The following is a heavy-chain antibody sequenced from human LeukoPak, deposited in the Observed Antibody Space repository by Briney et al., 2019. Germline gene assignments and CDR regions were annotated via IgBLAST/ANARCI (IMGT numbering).Heavy chain of an antibody. Sequence: GGSLRLSCAASGFTFSSYWMSWVRQAPGKGLEWVANIKQDGSEKYYVESVKGRFTISRDNAKNSLYLQMNRLRAGDTAVYYCARGGYCSGGSCYSYYYGMDVWGQGTTVTVSS. CDR3: ARGGYCSGGSCYSYYYGMDV. CDR1: GFTFSSYW. CDR2: IKQDGSEK. V-gene: IGHV3-7*01. D-gene: IGHD2-15*01. J-gene: IGHJ6*02.